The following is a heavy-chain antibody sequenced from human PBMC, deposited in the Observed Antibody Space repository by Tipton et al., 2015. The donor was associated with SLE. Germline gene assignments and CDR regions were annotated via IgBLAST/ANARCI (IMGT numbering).Heavy chain of an antibody. CDR1: GFTFSSYG. CDR2: IWLDGSNK. V-gene: IGHV3-33*06. J-gene: IGHJ5*02. Sequence: RSLRLSCAASGFTFSSYGMHWVRQAPGKGLEWVAVIWLDGSNKYYADSVKGRFTISRDNSKNTLYLQMNSLRAEDTAFYYCAKEKFGYSGNPAPIWFDPWGQGTLVTVSS. D-gene: IGHD5-12*01. CDR3: AKEKFGYSGNPAPIWFDP.